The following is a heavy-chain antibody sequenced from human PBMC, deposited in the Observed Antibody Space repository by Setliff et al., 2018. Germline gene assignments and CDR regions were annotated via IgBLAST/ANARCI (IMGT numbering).Heavy chain of an antibody. V-gene: IGHV1-18*01. D-gene: IGHD6-19*01. J-gene: IGHJ4*02. CDR1: GYTFTNYG. Sequence: ASVKVSCKASGYTFTNYGVTWVRQAPGQGLEWMGWIGAYNGNTYNAHKFQGRVTMTSDTSTSTAYMELRSLRSDGTAVDYCARVTIAVAGYFDFWGQGTQVTVSS. CDR3: ARVTIAVAGYFDF. CDR2: IGAYNGNT.